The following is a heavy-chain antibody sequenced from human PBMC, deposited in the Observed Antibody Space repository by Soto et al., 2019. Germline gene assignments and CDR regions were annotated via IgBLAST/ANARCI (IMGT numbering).Heavy chain of an antibody. Sequence: HPGESLRLSCAAYGFPFSSYDMSWVRQPPEKGLEWVAGISGGGDDRYYADFVQGRFTLSRDTSRNILYLQMSMLRADDTAMYFSARSLFMVAPDNEPFDFWGQGTLVTVSS. CDR2: ISGGGDDR. D-gene: IGHD5-12*01. CDR1: GFPFSSYD. V-gene: IGHV3-23*01. CDR3: ARSLFMVAPDNEPFDF. J-gene: IGHJ4*02.